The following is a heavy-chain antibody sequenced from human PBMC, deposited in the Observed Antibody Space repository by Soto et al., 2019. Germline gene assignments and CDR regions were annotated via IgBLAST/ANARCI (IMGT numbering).Heavy chain of an antibody. CDR3: ARERGDAFDI. CDR1: GYTFTSYD. V-gene: IGHV1-8*01. J-gene: IGHJ3*02. D-gene: IGHD1-1*01. CDR2: MNPNSGNT. Sequence: QVQLVQSGAEVKKPGALVKVSCKASGYTFTSYDINWARQAPGQGLEWMGWMNPNSGNTDYAQKFQGRVAMSRNTPISPAYMELSRLRSEDTAVYYCARERGDAFDIWGQGTMVTVSS.